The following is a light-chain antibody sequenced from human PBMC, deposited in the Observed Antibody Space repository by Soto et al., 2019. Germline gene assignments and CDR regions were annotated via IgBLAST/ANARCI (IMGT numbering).Light chain of an antibody. Sequence: EIGLTQSTCTLSLSTGERATLSWRTSQSVTTSYLAWYQQKHGQAPRLLIYDTSDRASGIPARFSGSGYGTDFNLTISSLETEDFAVYYCQQYGSSPWTFGQGTKVDIK. V-gene: IGKV3-20*01. CDR2: DTS. J-gene: IGKJ1*01. CDR1: QSVTTSY. CDR3: QQYGSSPWT.